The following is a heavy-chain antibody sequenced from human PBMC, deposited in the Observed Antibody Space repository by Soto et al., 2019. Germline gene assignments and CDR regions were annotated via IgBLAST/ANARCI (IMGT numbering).Heavy chain of an antibody. CDR3: ARDGARPRPYYYYYGMDV. J-gene: IGHJ6*02. D-gene: IGHD6-6*01. CDR2: IIPIFGTA. CDR1: GGTFSSYA. Sequence: GASVKVSCKASGGTFSSYAISWVRQAPGQGLEWMGGIIPIFGTANYAQKFQGRVTITADESTSTAYMELSSLRSEDTAVYYCARDGARPRPYYYYYGMDVWGQGTTVTVSS. V-gene: IGHV1-69*13.